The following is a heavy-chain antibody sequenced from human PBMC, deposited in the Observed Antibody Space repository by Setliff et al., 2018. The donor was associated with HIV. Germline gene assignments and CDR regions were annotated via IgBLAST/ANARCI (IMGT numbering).Heavy chain of an antibody. CDR1: GGTISSGGYY. J-gene: IGHJ4*02. CDR3: ARVNQWLGYYLLDY. CDR2: IYHRGNT. D-gene: IGHD3-22*01. Sequence: SETLSLTCTVSGGTISSGGYYWSWIRQHPGKGLEWIGFIYHRGNTHYNSSLESRLTISVDTSKNQFSLKLSSVTAADTAVYYCARVNQWLGYYLLDYWGQGILVTVSS. V-gene: IGHV4-31*03.